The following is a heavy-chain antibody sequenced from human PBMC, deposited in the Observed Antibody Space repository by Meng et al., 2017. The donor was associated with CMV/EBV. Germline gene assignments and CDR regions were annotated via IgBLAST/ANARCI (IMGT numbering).Heavy chain of an antibody. CDR3: ARGTDYSSSICFDP. CDR1: GGFVSSGSYY. D-gene: IGHD6-6*01. V-gene: IGHV4-61*01. J-gene: IGHJ5*02. Sequence: SETLSLTCTVSGGFVSSGSYYWSWIRQPPGKGLEWIGYIYYSGSTNYNSSLKSRVTISVDTSKNQFSRKLSSVTAAHTAVYYCARGTDYSSSICFDPWGQGTLVTVSS. CDR2: IYYSGST.